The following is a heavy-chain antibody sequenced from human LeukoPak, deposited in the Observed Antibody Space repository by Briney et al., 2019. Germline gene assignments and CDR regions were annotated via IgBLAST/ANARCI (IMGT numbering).Heavy chain of an antibody. V-gene: IGHV3-23*01. CDR2: ISGSGGST. Sequence: GGSLRLSCAASGFTFSSYAMSWVRQAPGKGLEWVSAISGSGGSTYYADSVKGRFTISRDNAKNTLHLQMNSLRAEDTAVYYCARGRSGYSYGRDPFDYWGQGTLVTVSS. CDR3: ARGRSGYSYGRDPFDY. CDR1: GFTFSSYA. J-gene: IGHJ4*02. D-gene: IGHD5-18*01.